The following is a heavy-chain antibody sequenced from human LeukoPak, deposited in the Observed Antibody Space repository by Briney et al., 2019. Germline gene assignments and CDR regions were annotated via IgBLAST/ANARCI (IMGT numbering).Heavy chain of an antibody. J-gene: IGHJ4*02. CDR1: GFTFSSYW. Sequence: GGSLRLSCAASGFTFSSYWMSWVRRAPGKGLEWVANIKEDGSEKYYVDSVKGRFTISRDNAKNSLYLQMNSLRAEDTAVYYCAKDRVPLAARPLHFDYWGQGTLVTVSS. CDR2: IKEDGSEK. D-gene: IGHD6-6*01. V-gene: IGHV3-7*03. CDR3: AKDRVPLAARPLHFDY.